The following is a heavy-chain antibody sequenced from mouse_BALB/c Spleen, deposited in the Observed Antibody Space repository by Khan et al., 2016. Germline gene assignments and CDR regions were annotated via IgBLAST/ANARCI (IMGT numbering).Heavy chain of an antibody. D-gene: IGHD2-12*01. Sequence: QVQLQQPGAELVRPGASVKLSCKASGYTFTNYWINWVKQRPGQGLEWIGNIYPSDGYANYNQKFKDKATLTVDRSSSTAYMQLISPPSEEHAVLYCARAITTSGSYYYAMDYWGQGTSVTVSS. CDR1: GYTFTNYW. CDR3: ARAITTSGSYYYAMDY. CDR2: IYPSDGYA. V-gene: IGHV1-69*02. J-gene: IGHJ4*01.